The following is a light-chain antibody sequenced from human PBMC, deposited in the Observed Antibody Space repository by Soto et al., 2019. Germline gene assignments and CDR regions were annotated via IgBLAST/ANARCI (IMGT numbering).Light chain of an antibody. J-gene: IGLJ2*01. CDR1: SGSIANYY. V-gene: IGLV6-57*03. Sequence: NFMLTQPHSVSASPGKTVTISCTRSSGSIANYYVQWYQQRPGSAPTTVIYEDHQRPSGVPDRFSNSIDSSSNSASLSSSGVKTEDEADYDCQSYDTNSHVVFVGGTKLTVL. CDR3: QSYDTNSHVV. CDR2: EDH.